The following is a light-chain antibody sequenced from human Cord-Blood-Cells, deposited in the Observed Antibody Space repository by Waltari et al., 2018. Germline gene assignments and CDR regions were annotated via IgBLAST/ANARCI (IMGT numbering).Light chain of an antibody. CDR1: SSDVGSYNL. CDR2: EGS. J-gene: IGLJ1*01. Sequence: QSALTQPASVSGSPGQSITISCTGTSSDVGSYNLVSWYQQHPGKAPKLMIYEGSKLPSGFSNSFSGSKSGNTASLTISGLQAEDEADYYCCSYAGSSGVFGTGTKVTVL. V-gene: IGLV2-23*01. CDR3: CSYAGSSGV.